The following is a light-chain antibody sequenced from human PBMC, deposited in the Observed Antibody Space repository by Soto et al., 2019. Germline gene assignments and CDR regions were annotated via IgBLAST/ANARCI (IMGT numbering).Light chain of an antibody. CDR3: ISYTRNSTLV. J-gene: IGLJ2*01. Sequence: QSALTQPASVSGSPGQSITISCTGTSSDVGAYNYVSWYQQHPGKAPKLMIYEVSNRPSGVSNRFSGSKSGNTAPLTISGLQAEDEADYYCISYTRNSTLVFGGGTKLTVL. CDR2: EVS. CDR1: SSDVGAYNY. V-gene: IGLV2-14*01.